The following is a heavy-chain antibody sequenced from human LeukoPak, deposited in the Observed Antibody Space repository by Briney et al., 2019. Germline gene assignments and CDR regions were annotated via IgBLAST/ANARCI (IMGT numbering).Heavy chain of an antibody. D-gene: IGHD6-13*01. CDR1: AGSISSGGYY. CDR3: ARVTGYSSSWYSVDY. V-gene: IGHV4-30-4*08. J-gene: IGHJ4*02. Sequence: SETLSLSCTVSAGSISSGGYYWSWIRQPPGKGLGWIGCIYYSGSTYCNPSRKSRVTISVDTSKNQFSLKLSSVTAADTAVYYCARVTGYSSSWYSVDYWGQGTLVTVSS. CDR2: IYYSGST.